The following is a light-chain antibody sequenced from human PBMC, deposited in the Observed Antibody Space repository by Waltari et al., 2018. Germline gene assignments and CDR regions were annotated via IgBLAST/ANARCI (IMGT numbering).Light chain of an antibody. J-gene: IGKJ1*01. CDR3: MQALQTPRT. Sequence: DIVMTQSPLSLPVTLGEPASISCRSSQSLLQSNGYTYLDWYLQKPGQSQQLLIYLGSNRASGVPDRFSGSGSGTDFTLKISRVEAEDVGVYYCMQALQTPRTFGQGTKVESK. CDR1: QSLLQSNGYTY. V-gene: IGKV2-28*01. CDR2: LGS.